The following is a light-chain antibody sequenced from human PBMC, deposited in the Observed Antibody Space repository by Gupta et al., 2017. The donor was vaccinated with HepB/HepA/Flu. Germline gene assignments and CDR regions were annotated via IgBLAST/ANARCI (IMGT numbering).Light chain of an antibody. CDR2: GVS. Sequence: DIQMTQSPSSLPASVGDRVTLPCRASQGINTSLGWFQQKPGKGPKSLIYGVSTLQSGIPLRFSGSGSGTDFTLIISSLQPEDSASYYCLHYHDYPLTFGGGTKVELK. CDR1: QGINTS. CDR3: LHYHDYPLT. V-gene: IGKV1-16*01. J-gene: IGKJ4*01.